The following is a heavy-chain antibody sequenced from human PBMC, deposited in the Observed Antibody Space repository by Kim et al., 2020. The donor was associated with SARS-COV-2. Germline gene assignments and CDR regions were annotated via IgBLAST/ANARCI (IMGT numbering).Heavy chain of an antibody. CDR2: YYSGST. J-gene: IGHJ4*02. D-gene: IGHD6-6*01. Sequence: YYSGSTDYNPSLKRRVTISVDTSKNQFSLKLSSVTAADTAVYYCARPSSGAIDYWGQGTLVTVSS. V-gene: IGHV4-39*01. CDR3: ARPSSGAIDY.